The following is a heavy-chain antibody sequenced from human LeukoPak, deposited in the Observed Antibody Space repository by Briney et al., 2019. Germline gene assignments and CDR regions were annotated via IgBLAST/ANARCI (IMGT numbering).Heavy chain of an antibody. Sequence: SETLSLTCTASGGTISSYYLSWVRQAPGKGLEWIGYIYYSGSTNYNASLKSRVTISVDTSKNRFSLKLSSVTAADTAVYYCARVRYADRFDYWGQGTLVTVSS. CDR3: ARVRYADRFDY. J-gene: IGHJ4*02. CDR2: IYYSGST. CDR1: GGTISSYY. V-gene: IGHV4-59*01. D-gene: IGHD4-17*01.